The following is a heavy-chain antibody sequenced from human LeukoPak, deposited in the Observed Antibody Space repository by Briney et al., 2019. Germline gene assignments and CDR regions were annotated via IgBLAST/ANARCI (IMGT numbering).Heavy chain of an antibody. D-gene: IGHD5-12*01. CDR2: MNPNSGNT. CDR3: ARDGTGGYDSPPLEYYYYMDV. J-gene: IGHJ6*03. V-gene: IGHV1-8*01. Sequence: GASVKVSCKASGYTFTSYDINWVRQATGQGLEWMGWMNPNSGNTGYAQKFQGRVTMTRNTSISTAYMELSSLRSEDTAVYYCARDGTGGYDSPPLEYYYYMDVWGKGTTVTVSS. CDR1: GYTFTSYD.